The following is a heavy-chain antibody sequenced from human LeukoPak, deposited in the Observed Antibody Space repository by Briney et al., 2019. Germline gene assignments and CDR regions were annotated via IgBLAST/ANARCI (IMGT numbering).Heavy chain of an antibody. D-gene: IGHD3-3*01. CDR1: GYSFTSYW. Sequence: GESLKISRKGSGYSFTSYWISWVRQMPGKGLEWMGRIDPSDSYTNYSPSFQGHVTISADKSISTAYLQWSSLKASDTAMYYCARQGEGFFGVVILSHDAFDIWGQGTMVTVSS. CDR3: ARQGEGFFGVVILSHDAFDI. V-gene: IGHV5-10-1*01. CDR2: IDPSDSYT. J-gene: IGHJ3*02.